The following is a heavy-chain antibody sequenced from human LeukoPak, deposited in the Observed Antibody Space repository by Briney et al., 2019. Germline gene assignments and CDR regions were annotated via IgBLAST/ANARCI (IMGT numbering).Heavy chain of an antibody. Sequence: SVKVSCKASGGTFSSYAISWVRQAPGQGLEWMGGIIPIFGTANYAQKFQGRVTITTDESMSTAYMELSSLRSEDTAVYYCARGRTGNSPDYYYYMDVWGKGTTVTVSS. J-gene: IGHJ6*03. CDR2: IIPIFGTA. CDR1: GGTFSSYA. V-gene: IGHV1-69*05. D-gene: IGHD4-23*01. CDR3: ARGRTGNSPDYYYYMDV.